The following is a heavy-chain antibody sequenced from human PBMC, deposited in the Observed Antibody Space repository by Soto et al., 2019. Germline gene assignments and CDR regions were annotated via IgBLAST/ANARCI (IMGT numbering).Heavy chain of an antibody. D-gene: IGHD2-8*01. J-gene: IGHJ3*02. CDR3: VEGGDIVLMVYASPDAFDI. CDR1: GYTFTSYG. CDR2: ISAYNGNT. V-gene: IGHV1-18*04. Sequence: QVQLVQSGAEVKKPGASVKVSCKASGYTFTSYGISWVRQAPGQGLEWMGWISAYNGNTNYAQKLQGRVTMTTDTSTSTAYMELRSLRTDDTAVYYCVEGGDIVLMVYASPDAFDIWGQGTMVTVSS.